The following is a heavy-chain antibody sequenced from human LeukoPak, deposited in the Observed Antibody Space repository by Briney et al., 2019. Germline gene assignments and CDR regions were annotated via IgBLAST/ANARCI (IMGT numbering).Heavy chain of an antibody. CDR3: AREGPSPFDY. Sequence: KPSETLSLTCAVYGGSFSGYYWSWIRQPPGKGLEWIGEINHSGSTNYNPSLKSRVTISADTSKNQFSLKLSSVTAADTAVYYCAREGPSPFDYWGQGTLVTVSS. CDR2: INHSGST. V-gene: IGHV4-34*01. CDR1: GGSFSGYY. J-gene: IGHJ4*02.